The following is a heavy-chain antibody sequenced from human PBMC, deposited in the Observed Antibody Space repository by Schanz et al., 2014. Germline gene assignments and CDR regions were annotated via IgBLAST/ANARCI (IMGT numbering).Heavy chain of an antibody. Sequence: QVKLVQSGGEVKKPGASVKVSCKASGYTFRHYGISWLRQAPGQGLEWMGYISGYNGNTNYAPKVQDRVTMTTDTSTSTAYMELRSLRSDDTAVYYCARGWGYDALTGYVFWGQGTLVTVSS. CDR1: GYTFRHYG. CDR2: ISGYNGNT. CDR3: ARGWGYDALTGYVF. D-gene: IGHD3-9*01. J-gene: IGHJ4*02. V-gene: IGHV1-18*04.